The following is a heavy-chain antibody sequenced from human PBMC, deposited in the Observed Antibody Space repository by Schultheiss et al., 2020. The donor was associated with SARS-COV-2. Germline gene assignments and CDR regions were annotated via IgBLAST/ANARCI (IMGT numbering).Heavy chain of an antibody. V-gene: IGHV3-30*18. CDR3: AKGYSGYDHLLDY. Sequence: GGSLRLSCAASGFTFSSYGMHWVRQAPGKGLEWVAVISYDGSNKYYADSVKGRFTISRDNSKNTLYLQMNSLRAEDTAVYYCAKGYSGYDHLLDYWGQGTLVTVSS. D-gene: IGHD5-12*01. CDR1: GFTFSSYG. J-gene: IGHJ4*02. CDR2: ISYDGSNK.